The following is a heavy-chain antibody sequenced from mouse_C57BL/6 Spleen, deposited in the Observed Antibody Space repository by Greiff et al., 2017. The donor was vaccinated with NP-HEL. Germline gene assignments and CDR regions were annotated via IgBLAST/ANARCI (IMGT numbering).Heavy chain of an antibody. CDR2: IDPSDSYT. CDR3: ARRGDYYGSSKFAY. CDR1: GYTFTSYW. Sequence: VQLQQSGAELVKPGASVKLSCKASGYTFTSYWMQWVKQRPGQGLEWIGEIDPSDSYTNYNQKFKGKATLTVDTSSSTAYMQLRSLTSEDSAVYYCARRGDYYGSSKFAYWGQGTLVTVSA. V-gene: IGHV1-50*01. D-gene: IGHD1-1*01. J-gene: IGHJ3*01.